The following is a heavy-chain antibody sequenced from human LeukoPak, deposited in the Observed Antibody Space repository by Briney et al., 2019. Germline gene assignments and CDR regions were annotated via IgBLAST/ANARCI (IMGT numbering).Heavy chain of an antibody. CDR1: GYTFTGYY. J-gene: IGHJ5*02. CDR3: ARPLYCSSTSCDWDNWFDP. Sequence: ASVRVSCKASGYTFTGYYMHWVRQAPGQGLEWMGWINPNSGGTNYAQKLQGRVTMTRDTSISTAYMELSRLRSDDTAVYYCARPLYCSSTSCDWDNWFDPWGQGTLVTVSS. V-gene: IGHV1-2*02. D-gene: IGHD2-2*01. CDR2: INPNSGGT.